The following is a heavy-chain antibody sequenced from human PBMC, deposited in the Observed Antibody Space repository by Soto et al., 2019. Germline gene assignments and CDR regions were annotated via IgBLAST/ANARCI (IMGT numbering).Heavy chain of an antibody. V-gene: IGHV3-30-3*01. D-gene: IGHD5-18*01. CDR1: GFTFSSYA. CDR2: ISYDGSNK. J-gene: IGHJ6*02. Sequence: GGSLRLSCAASGFTFSSYAMHWVRQAPGKGLEWVAVISYDGSNKYYADSVKGRFTISRDNSKNTLYLQMNSLRAEDTAVYYCARDLQLWLRVRVYYYYGMDVWGQGTTVTVS. CDR3: ARDLQLWLRVRVYYYYGMDV.